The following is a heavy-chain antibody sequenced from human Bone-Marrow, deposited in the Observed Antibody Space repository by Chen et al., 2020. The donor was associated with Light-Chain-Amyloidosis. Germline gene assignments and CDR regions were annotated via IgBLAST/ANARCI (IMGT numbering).Heavy chain of an antibody. CDR2: IYSGGST. Sequence: EVQLVESGGGLIQPGGSLRLSCSASGFTVSSNYMRWVRQAPGKGLGWVSVIYSGGSTYYSDSVKGRFTISRDNSKNTLYLQMNSLRAEDTAVYYCARAVLAYCGGDCYSNWYFDLWGRGTLVTVSS. CDR3: ARAVLAYCGGDCYSNWYFDL. D-gene: IGHD2-21*02. V-gene: IGHV3-53*01. J-gene: IGHJ2*01. CDR1: GFTVSSNY.